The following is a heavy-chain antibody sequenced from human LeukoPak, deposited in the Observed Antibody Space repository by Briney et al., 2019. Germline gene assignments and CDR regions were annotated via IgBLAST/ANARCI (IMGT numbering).Heavy chain of an antibody. CDR2: IKQDGSEK. D-gene: IGHD4-17*01. J-gene: IGHJ6*02. Sequence: GGSLILSCAASGFTFSSYWMSWVRQAPGKGLEWVANIKQDGSEKYYVDSVKGRFTISRDNAKNSLYLQMNSLRAEDTAVYYCARILTTVTTFYYGMDVWGQGTTVTVSS. V-gene: IGHV3-7*03. CDR1: GFTFSSYW. CDR3: ARILTTVTTFYYGMDV.